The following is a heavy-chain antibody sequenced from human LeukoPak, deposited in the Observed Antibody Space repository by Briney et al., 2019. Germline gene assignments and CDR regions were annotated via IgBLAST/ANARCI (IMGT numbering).Heavy chain of an antibody. CDR1: GFTFSTYA. CDR3: AKDGWVAFGSSWYPNWFDP. J-gene: IGHJ5*02. CDR2: VSGGGST. D-gene: IGHD6-13*01. V-gene: IGHV3-23*01. Sequence: PGGSLRLSCTASGFTFSTYAMTWVRQAPGKELEWVSTVSGGGSTYYADSVRGRFTTSRDNSKNTVYLQMNSLRAEDTAVYYCAKDGWVAFGSSWYPNWFDPWGQGTLVTVSS.